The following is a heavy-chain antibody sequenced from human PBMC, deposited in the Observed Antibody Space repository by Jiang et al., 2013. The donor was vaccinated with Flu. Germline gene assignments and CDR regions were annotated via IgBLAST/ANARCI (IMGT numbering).Heavy chain of an antibody. D-gene: IGHD3-10*01. CDR2: ISWNSATI. V-gene: IGHV3-9*01. Sequence: VQLVESGGGLVQPGRSLRLSCAASGFTFDDYAMNWVRQPPGKGLEWLSGISWNSATIGYADSVKGRFTISRDNAKNSLFLQMNSLRAEDTALYFCAKAEMVRGLTRPFFYAMDVWGQGTTVTVSS. J-gene: IGHJ6*02. CDR3: AKAEMVRGLTRPFFYAMDV. CDR1: GFTFDDYA.